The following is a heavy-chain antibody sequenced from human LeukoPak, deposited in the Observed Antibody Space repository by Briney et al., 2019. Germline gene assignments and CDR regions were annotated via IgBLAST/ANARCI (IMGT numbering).Heavy chain of an antibody. CDR3: ASSPRGVY. D-gene: IGHD3-10*01. V-gene: IGHV3-48*03. CDR1: GFXFSSYE. CDR2: ISGSGTTI. J-gene: IGHJ4*02. Sequence: PGGSLRLSCVASGFXFSSYEMSWVRQAPGKGLEWVSEISGSGTTIFYADSVKGRFTVSRDNAKNSLYLQMNSLRVEDTAVYYCASSPRGVYWGQGTLVTVSS.